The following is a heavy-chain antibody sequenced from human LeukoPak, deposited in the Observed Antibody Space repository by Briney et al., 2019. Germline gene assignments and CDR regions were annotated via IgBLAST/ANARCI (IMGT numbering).Heavy chain of an antibody. CDR3: ARALRYFDWSTAGYYYYYMDV. CDR2: IYYSGST. CDR1: GGSISSHY. V-gene: IGHV4-59*11. Sequence: SETLSLTCTVSGGSISSHYWSWIRQPPGKGLEWIRYIYYSGSTNYNPSLKSRVTISVDTSKNQFSLKLSSVTAADTAVYYCARALRYFDWSTAGYYYYYMDVWGKGTTVTVSS. J-gene: IGHJ6*03. D-gene: IGHD3-9*01.